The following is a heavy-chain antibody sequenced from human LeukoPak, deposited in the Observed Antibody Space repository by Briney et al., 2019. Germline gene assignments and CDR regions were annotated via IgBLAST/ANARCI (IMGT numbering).Heavy chain of an antibody. Sequence: PGGSLRLSCAASGFTFSSYGMHWVRQAPGKGLEWVAVISYDGSNKYYADSVKGRFTISRDNSENTLYLQMNSLRAEDTAVYYCAKDFSSGTAYYYGMDVWGQGTTVTVSS. CDR1: GFTFSSYG. D-gene: IGHD1-1*01. CDR2: ISYDGSNK. J-gene: IGHJ6*02. V-gene: IGHV3-30*18. CDR3: AKDFSSGTAYYYGMDV.